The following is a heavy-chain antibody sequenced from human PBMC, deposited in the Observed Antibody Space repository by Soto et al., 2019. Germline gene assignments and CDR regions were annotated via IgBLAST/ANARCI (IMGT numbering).Heavy chain of an antibody. CDR3: ATSYGSGSTHFDY. V-gene: IGHV1-69*02. D-gene: IGHD3-10*01. J-gene: IGHJ4*02. CDR1: GGTFNFYT. Sequence: QVQLVQSGAEVKKPGSSVKVSCTASGGTFNFYTINWVRQAPGQRPEWVGRVNPIVGMSSFASKFQGRVTMTADKSTSKAYMDLTGLKSEDTAVYYCATSYGSGSTHFDYWGQGTLVTVSS. CDR2: VNPIVGMS.